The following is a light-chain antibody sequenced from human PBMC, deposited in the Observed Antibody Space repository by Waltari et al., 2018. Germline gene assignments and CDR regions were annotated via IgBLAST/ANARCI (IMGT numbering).Light chain of an antibody. J-gene: IGLJ2*01. CDR1: SSDIGGYDY. V-gene: IGLV2-8*01. CDR3: SSYAGSNTLL. CDR2: EVT. Sequence: QSALTQPPSASGSPGQSVTISCPGPSSDIGGYDYVSWYQRHPGKAPKLIIYEVTKRPSGIPGRFSASKSGKTASLTVSGLQADDEADYFCSSYAGSNTLLFGGGTKLTVL.